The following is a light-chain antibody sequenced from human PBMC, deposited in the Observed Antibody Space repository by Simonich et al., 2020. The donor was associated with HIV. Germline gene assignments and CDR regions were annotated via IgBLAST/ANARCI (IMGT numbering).Light chain of an antibody. CDR3: CSYAGVNTVI. CDR1: SDDVGSYNL. V-gene: IGLV2-23*01. CDR2: EGA. Sequence: QSALTQPASVSGSPGQSITISCTGTSDDVGSYNLVSWYQQPPGKAPKLMIYEGAKRPSGVSNRFSGSKSGNTASLTISGLQAEDEADYFCCSYAGVNTVIFGGGTKLTVL. J-gene: IGLJ2*01.